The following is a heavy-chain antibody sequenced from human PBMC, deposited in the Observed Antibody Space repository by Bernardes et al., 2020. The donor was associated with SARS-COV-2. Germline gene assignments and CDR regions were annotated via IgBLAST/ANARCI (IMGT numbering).Heavy chain of an antibody. Sequence: GWSLRLSCAASGFSISGFWMSWLRQAPGKGLEWVANIKQDGSETHYAASVRGRFTISRDNAENTLYLHMNSLRVEDTAVYYCARGGLEPFDDWGQGTLVTVSS. V-gene: IGHV3-7*04. D-gene: IGHD5-12*01. J-gene: IGHJ4*02. CDR2: IKQDGSET. CDR1: GFSISGFW. CDR3: ARGGLEPFDD.